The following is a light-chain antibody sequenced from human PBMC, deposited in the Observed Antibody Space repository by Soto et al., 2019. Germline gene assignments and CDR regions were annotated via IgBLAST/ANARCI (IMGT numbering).Light chain of an antibody. V-gene: IGLV2-14*01. CDR3: SSYTSSSSLM. CDR1: SSDVGGYNY. J-gene: IGLJ7*01. Sequence: QSVLTQPRSVSGSPGQSVTLSCTGTSSDVGGYNYVSWYQQHPGKAPKLMIYEVSNRPSGVSNRFSGSKSGNTASLTISGLQAEDEADYYCSSYTSSSSLMFGGGTQLTVL. CDR2: EVS.